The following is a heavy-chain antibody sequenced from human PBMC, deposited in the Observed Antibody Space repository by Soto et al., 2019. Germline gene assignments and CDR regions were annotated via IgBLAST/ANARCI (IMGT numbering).Heavy chain of an antibody. D-gene: IGHD6-13*01. Sequence: PSETLSLTCTVSGGSISSGDYYWSWIRQPPGKGLEWIGYIYYSGSTYYNPSLKSRVTISVDTSKNQFSLKLSSVTAADTAVYYCARVRGTAGKRYFDYWGPGTLVTVSS. CDR2: IYYSGST. CDR1: GGSISSGDYY. CDR3: ARVRGTAGKRYFDY. V-gene: IGHV4-30-4*01. J-gene: IGHJ4*02.